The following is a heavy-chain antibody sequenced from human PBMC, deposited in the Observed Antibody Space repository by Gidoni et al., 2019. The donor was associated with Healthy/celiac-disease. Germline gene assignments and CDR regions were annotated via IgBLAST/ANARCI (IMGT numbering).Heavy chain of an antibody. D-gene: IGHD3-22*01. J-gene: IGHJ3*02. V-gene: IGHV3-23*01. Sequence: GGSTYHADSVKRRFTISRDNSKNTLYLQMNSLRAEDTAVYYCAKDLRSDYDSSVDAFDIWGQGTMVTVSS. CDR3: AKDLRSDYDSSVDAFDI. CDR2: GGST.